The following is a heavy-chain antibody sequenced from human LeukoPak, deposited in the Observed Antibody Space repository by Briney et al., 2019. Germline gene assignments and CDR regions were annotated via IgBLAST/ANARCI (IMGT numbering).Heavy chain of an antibody. D-gene: IGHD6-13*01. CDR1: GGSISSGDYY. Sequence: SQTLSLTCTVSGGSISSGDYYWSWIRQPPGKGLEWIGYIYYSGSNYYNPSLKSRVTISVDTSKNQFSLKPSSVTAADTAVYYCAREGEIAAAGTFRHWGQGTLVTVSS. CDR2: IYYSGSN. V-gene: IGHV4-30-4*08. CDR3: AREGEIAAAGTFRH. J-gene: IGHJ4*02.